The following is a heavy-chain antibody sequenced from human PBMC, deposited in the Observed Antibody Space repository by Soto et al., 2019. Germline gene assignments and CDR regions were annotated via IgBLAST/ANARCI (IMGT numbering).Heavy chain of an antibody. CDR2: IYYGGAT. D-gene: IGHD4-17*01. Sequence: PSETLSLTCTVSGGSICVSPFYWCLIRQSPGKGLQWIGSIYYGGATYYNPSLKSRATISVDTSTNQFSLSLSSVTAADTAVYYRARDYGVRGPYYYSMDVWGQGTTVTVYS. J-gene: IGHJ6*02. V-gene: IGHV4-39*02. CDR3: ARDYGVRGPYYYSMDV. CDR1: GGSICVSPFY.